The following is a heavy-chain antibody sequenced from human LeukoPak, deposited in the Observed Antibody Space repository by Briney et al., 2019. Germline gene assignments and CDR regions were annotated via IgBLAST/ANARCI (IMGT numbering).Heavy chain of an antibody. CDR1: GFTFSSYW. V-gene: IGHV3-7*01. CDR2: IKQDGSEK. Sequence: GGSLRLSCAASGFTFSSYWMSWVRQAPGKGLEWVANIKQDGSEKYYVDSVKGRFTISRDNAKNSLYLQMNSLRAEDTAVYYCARSGTAMAFSFDYWGQGTLVTVSS. D-gene: IGHD5-18*01. CDR3: ARSGTAMAFSFDY. J-gene: IGHJ4*02.